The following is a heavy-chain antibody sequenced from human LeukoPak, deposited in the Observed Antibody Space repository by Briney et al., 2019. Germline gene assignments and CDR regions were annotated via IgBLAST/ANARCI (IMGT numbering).Heavy chain of an antibody. V-gene: IGHV4-30-2*01. J-gene: IGHJ5*02. D-gene: IGHD6-13*01. CDR3: ARDEPLLAAAGGWFDP. Sequence: PSQTLSLTCAVSGGSISSGGYSWSWIRQPPGKGLEWIGYIYHSGSTYYNPSLKSRVTISVDTSKNQFSLKLSSVTAADTAVYYCARDEPLLAAAGGWFDPWGQGTLVTVSS. CDR1: GGSISSGGYS. CDR2: IYHSGST.